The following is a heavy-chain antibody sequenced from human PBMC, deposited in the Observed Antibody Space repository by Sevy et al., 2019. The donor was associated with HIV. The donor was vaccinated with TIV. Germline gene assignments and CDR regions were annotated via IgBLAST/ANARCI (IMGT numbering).Heavy chain of an antibody. CDR1: GFTFSSYS. Sequence: GGSLRLFCAASGFTFSSYSMNWVRQAPGKGLEWVSSISGSSNYIYCAESVKGRFIISRDNAKNTLYLQMNSLRADDTAVYYCARGPPDGSYDYFDYWGQGTLVTVSS. CDR3: ARGPPDGSYDYFDY. V-gene: IGHV3-21*06. CDR2: ISGSSNYI. D-gene: IGHD1-26*01. J-gene: IGHJ4*02.